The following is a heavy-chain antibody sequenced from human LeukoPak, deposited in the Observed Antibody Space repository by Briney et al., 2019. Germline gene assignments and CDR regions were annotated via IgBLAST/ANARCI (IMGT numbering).Heavy chain of an antibody. J-gene: IGHJ6*03. D-gene: IGHD3-16*01. CDR3: TRQRVDYGKDYYYYMDV. Sequence: GGSLRLSCAASGFTFSGSAMHWVRQASGKGLEWVGRIRSKANSYATAYAASVKGRFTISRDDSKNTAYLQMNSLKTKDTAVYYCTRQRVDYGKDYYYYMDVWGKGTTVTISS. V-gene: IGHV3-73*01. CDR2: IRSKANSYAT. CDR1: GFTFSGSA.